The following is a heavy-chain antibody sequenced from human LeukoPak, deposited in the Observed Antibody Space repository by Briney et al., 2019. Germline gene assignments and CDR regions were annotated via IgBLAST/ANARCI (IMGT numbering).Heavy chain of an antibody. CDR1: GYSFTSYW. J-gene: IGHJ2*01. Sequence: GESLKISCKGSGYSFTSYWIAWVRQMPGKGLELMGIIYPGDSNTKYSPSFQGQVTISADKSFTTAYLQWASLKAADSAMYYCARQTTLSRGWYFDLWGQGTLVTVSS. CDR3: ARQTTLSRGWYFDL. CDR2: IYPGDSNT. D-gene: IGHD4-17*01. V-gene: IGHV5-51*01.